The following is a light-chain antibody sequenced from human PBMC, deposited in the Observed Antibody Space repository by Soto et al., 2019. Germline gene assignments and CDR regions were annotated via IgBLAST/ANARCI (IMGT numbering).Light chain of an antibody. CDR2: AAS. CDR1: QGISSY. J-gene: IGKJ1*01. Sequence: IQMTQSPSSLSASVGDRVTITCRASQGISSYLAWYQQKPGKAPKLLIYAASTLQSGVPSRFSGSGSGTDFTLTISCLQSEDFATYYCQQYYSYPTFGQGTRWIS. CDR3: QQYYSYPT. V-gene: IGKV1-8*01.